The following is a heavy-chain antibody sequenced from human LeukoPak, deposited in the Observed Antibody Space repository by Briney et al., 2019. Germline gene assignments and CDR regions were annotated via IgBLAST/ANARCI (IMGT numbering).Heavy chain of an antibody. CDR1: GYTFTSYY. CDR3: TRWFRAFNYDSSGYSVFDY. J-gene: IGHJ4*02. CDR2: INPSGGST. D-gene: IGHD3-22*01. V-gene: IGHV1-46*01. Sequence: ASVKVSCKASGYTFTSYYMHWVRQAPGQGLEWMGIINPSGGSTSYAQKFQGRVTMTRDMSTSTDYMELSSLRSEDTAVYFCTRWFRAFNYDSSGYSVFDYWGQGTLVTVSS.